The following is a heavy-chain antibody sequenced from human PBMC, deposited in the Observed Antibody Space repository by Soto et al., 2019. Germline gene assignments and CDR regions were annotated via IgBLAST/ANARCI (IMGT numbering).Heavy chain of an antibody. D-gene: IGHD6-6*01. CDR2: VNPSLGRA. J-gene: IGHJ4*02. Sequence: QVQVVQSGTEVKKPGASVKVSCKASGYSLTANHMHWVRQAPGQGLEWVGIVNPSLGRANYAQKFQDRVAMTWDTSTGTFYMELSSLRSDDTAIYYCARAPYSSTSFFLDYWGQGTQFTVSS. CDR3: ARAPYSSTSFFLDY. V-gene: IGHV1-46*01. CDR1: GYSLTANH.